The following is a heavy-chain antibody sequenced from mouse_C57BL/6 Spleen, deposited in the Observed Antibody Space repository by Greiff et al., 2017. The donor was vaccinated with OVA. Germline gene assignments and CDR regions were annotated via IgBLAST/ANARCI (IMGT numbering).Heavy chain of an antibody. CDR2: ISYDGSN. Sequence: EVKLVESGPGLVKPSQSLSLTCSVTGYSITSGYYWNWIRQFPGNKLEWMGYISYDGSNNYNPSLKNRISITRDTSKNQFFLKLNSVTTEDTATYYCARDEAEWYFDVWGTGTTVTVSS. CDR3: ARDEAEWYFDV. CDR1: GYSITSGYY. J-gene: IGHJ1*03. V-gene: IGHV3-6*01.